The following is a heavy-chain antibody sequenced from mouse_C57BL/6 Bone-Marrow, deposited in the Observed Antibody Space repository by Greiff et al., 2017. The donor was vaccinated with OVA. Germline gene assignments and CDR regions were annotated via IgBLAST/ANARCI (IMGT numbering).Heavy chain of an antibody. D-gene: IGHD2-4*01. CDR3: ARSSYDYDGAWFAY. J-gene: IGHJ3*01. V-gene: IGHV1-26*01. Sequence: EVQLQQSGPELVKPGASVKISCKASGYTFTDYYMNWVKQSHGKSLEWIGDINPNNGGTSYNQKFKGKATLTVDKSSSTAYMELRSLTSEDSAVYYCARSSYDYDGAWFAYWGQGTLVTVSA. CDR2: INPNNGGT. CDR1: GYTFTDYY.